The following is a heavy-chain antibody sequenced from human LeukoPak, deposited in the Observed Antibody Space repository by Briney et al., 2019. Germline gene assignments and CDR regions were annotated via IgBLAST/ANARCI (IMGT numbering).Heavy chain of an antibody. V-gene: IGHV3-48*02. CDR3: ARDPGYCTGGRCFEAYYFDY. J-gene: IGHJ4*02. Sequence: GGSLRLSCAASGFTFSSYSMNWVRQAPGKGLEWVSYISSSSTTIYHAASVKGRFAISRDNAKNSLYLQMNSLRDEDTAVYYCARDPGYCTGGRCFEAYYFDYWGQGTLVTVSS. CDR2: ISSSSTTI. CDR1: GFTFSSYS. D-gene: IGHD2-15*01.